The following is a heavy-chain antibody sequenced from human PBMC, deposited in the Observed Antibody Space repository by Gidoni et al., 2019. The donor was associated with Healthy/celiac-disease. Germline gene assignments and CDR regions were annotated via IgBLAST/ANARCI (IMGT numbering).Heavy chain of an antibody. CDR1: GGSFSGYY. V-gene: IGHV4-34*01. CDR3: ARYCSGGSCYGRNWFDP. J-gene: IGHJ5*02. CDR2: INHSGST. Sequence: QVQLQQWGAGLLRPSETLSLTCAVYGGSFSGYYWSWIRQPPGKGLEWIGEINHSGSTNYNPSLKSRVTISVDTSKNQFSLKLSSVTAADTAVYYCARYCSGGSCYGRNWFDPWGQGTLVTVSS. D-gene: IGHD2-15*01.